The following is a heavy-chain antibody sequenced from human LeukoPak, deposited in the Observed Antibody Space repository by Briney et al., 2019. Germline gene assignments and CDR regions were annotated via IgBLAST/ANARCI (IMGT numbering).Heavy chain of an antibody. Sequence: LSGGSLRLSCAASGFTFSSYAMHWVRQAPGKGLEWVAVISYDGSNKYYADSVKGRFTISRDNSKNTLYLQMNSLRAEDTAVYYCARKVAFDIWGQGTMVTVSS. CDR2: ISYDGSNK. J-gene: IGHJ3*02. V-gene: IGHV3-30*01. CDR3: ARKVAFDI. CDR1: GFTFSSYA.